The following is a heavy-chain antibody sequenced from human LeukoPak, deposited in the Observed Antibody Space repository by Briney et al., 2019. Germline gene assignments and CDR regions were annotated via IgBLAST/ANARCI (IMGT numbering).Heavy chain of an antibody. Sequence: GGSLRLSCAASGFTFSSYAMSWVRQAPGKGLEWVSTLSDSGGSTYYADSVKGRFTISRDNSKNTLYLQMNSLRAEDTALYYCAKLPYSSSWYWFDPWGQGTLVTVSS. V-gene: IGHV3-23*01. J-gene: IGHJ5*02. CDR1: GFTFSSYA. CDR2: LSDSGGST. CDR3: AKLPYSSSWYWFDP. D-gene: IGHD6-13*01.